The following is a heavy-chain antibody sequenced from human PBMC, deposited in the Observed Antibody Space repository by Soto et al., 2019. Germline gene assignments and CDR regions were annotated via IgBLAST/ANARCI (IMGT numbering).Heavy chain of an antibody. D-gene: IGHD3-9*01. J-gene: IGHJ6*02. CDR2: MNPNSGNT. CDR1: GYTFTSYD. CDR3: ARERTTISMDV. V-gene: IGHV1-8*01. Sequence: ASVKASCKASGYTFTSYDINWVQQATGQGLEWMGWMNPNSGNTGYAQKFQGSVTMTRNTSISTAYMELSSLRSEDTAVYYCARERTTISMDVWGQGTTVTVSS.